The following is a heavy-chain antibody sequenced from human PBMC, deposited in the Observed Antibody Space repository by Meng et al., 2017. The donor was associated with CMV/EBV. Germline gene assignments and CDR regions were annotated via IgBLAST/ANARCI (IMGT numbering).Heavy chain of an antibody. V-gene: IGHV4-38-2*02. J-gene: IGHJ4*02. Sequence: SETLSLTCTVSGYSISSGYYWGWIRQPPGKGLEWIGSIYHSGSTYYNPSLKSRVTTSVDTSKNQFSLKLSSVTAADTAVYYCARSGRSSSSGRSFLDYWGRGTLVTVSS. D-gene: IGHD6-6*01. CDR3: ARSGRSSSSGRSFLDY. CDR1: GYSISSGYY. CDR2: IYHSGST.